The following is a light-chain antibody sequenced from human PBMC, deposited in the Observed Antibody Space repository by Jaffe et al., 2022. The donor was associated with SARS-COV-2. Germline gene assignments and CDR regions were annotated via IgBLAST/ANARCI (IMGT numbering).Light chain of an antibody. Sequence: QSALTQPASVSGSPGQSITFSCTGTSSDVGRYNYVSWYQQHPGKAPELMIFDVSNRPSGVSNRFSGSKSGNTASLTISGLQAEDEADYYCCSYTSSSTYVFGTGTKVSVL. J-gene: IGLJ1*01. V-gene: IGLV2-14*03. CDR2: DVS. CDR1: SSDVGRYNY. CDR3: CSYTSSSTYV.